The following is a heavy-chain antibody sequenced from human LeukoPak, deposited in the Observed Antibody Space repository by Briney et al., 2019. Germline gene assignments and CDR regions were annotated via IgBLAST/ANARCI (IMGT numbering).Heavy chain of an antibody. J-gene: IGHJ6*03. CDR1: GHTFTNYY. V-gene: IGHV1-2*02. CDR2: INPNRGGT. CDR3: ARVFGYGGTGDMDV. D-gene: IGHD7-27*01. Sequence: ASVKVSCKASGHTFTNYYMHWVRQAPGQGLEWMGWINPNRGGTNYAQKFQGRVTMTRDTSISTAYMELSRLTSEDTAVYYCARVFGYGGTGDMDVWGKGTKVTVS.